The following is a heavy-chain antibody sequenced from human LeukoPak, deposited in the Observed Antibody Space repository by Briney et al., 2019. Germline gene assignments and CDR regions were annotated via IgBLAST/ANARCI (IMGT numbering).Heavy chain of an antibody. V-gene: IGHV3-30*02. CDR2: IRYDGSNK. CDR3: AKADTLSIAVAD. Sequence: GGSLRLSCAASAFTFSSYGMHWVRQAQSKGLEWVAFIRYDGSNKYYADSVKGRFTNSRDNSKNTLYLQMNGLRAEDTGVYYCAKADTLSIAVADWGQGTLVTVSS. J-gene: IGHJ4*02. D-gene: IGHD6-19*01. CDR1: AFTFSSYG.